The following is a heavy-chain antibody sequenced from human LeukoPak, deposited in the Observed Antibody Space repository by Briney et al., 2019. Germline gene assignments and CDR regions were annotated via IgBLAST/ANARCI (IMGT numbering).Heavy chain of an antibody. V-gene: IGHV4-39*02. CDR2: IYYSGST. CDR3: ARDGDFYYFDY. CDR1: GGSISSSSYY. Sequence: SETLSLTCTVSGGSISSSSYYWGWIRQPPGKGLEWIGSIYYSGSTYNNPSLKSRVTMSVDTSKNQFSLKLSSVTAADTAVYYCARDGDFYYFDYWGQGTLVTVSS. J-gene: IGHJ4*02.